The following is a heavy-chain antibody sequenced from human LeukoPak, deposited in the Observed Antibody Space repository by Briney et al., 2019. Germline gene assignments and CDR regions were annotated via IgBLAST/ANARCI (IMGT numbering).Heavy chain of an antibody. CDR3: ARKGNRYCSSTTCMGEAFDI. D-gene: IGHD2-2*01. V-gene: IGHV4-39*01. Sequence: LSLPCTVSGGSISSSSYYWGWIRQPPGKGLEWIGSIYYSGSTYYNPSLKSRVTISVDTSKNQFSLKLSSVTAADTAVYYCARKGNRYCSSTTCMGEAFDIWGQGTMVIVSS. CDR1: GGSISSSSYY. CDR2: IYYSGST. J-gene: IGHJ3*02.